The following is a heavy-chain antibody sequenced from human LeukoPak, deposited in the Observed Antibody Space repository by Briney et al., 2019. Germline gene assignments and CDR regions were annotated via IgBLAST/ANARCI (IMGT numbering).Heavy chain of an antibody. J-gene: IGHJ4*02. CDR3: ARDLGYGTIGLFHYFGY. D-gene: IGHD2-8*01. Sequence: PGGSLRLSCAASGFTFSSFNMNWVRQAPGKGLEWVSSVSSTGTDLYYADSVKGRFTISRDSAKNSLYLQMNRLRAEDTAVYYCARDLGYGTIGLFHYFGYWGQGTLVTVSS. CDR1: GFTFSSFN. V-gene: IGHV3-21*01. CDR2: VSSTGTDL.